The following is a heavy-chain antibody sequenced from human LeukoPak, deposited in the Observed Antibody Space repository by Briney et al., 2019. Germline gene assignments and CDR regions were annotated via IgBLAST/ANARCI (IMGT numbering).Heavy chain of an antibody. D-gene: IGHD6-13*01. CDR3: ARLRTVAAAGIIWFDP. J-gene: IGHJ5*02. CDR1: GGSISSSSYY. Sequence: SETLSLTCTVSGGSISSSSYYWGWIRQPPGTGLEWIGSIYYSGSTYYNPSLKSRVTISVDTSKNQFSLKLSSVTAADTAVYYCARLRTVAAAGIIWFDPWGQGTLVTVSA. V-gene: IGHV4-39*01. CDR2: IYYSGST.